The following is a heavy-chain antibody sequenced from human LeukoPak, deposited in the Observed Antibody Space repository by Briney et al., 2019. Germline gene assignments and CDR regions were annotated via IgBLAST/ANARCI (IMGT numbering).Heavy chain of an antibody. CDR2: IIPIFGTA. D-gene: IGHD1-26*01. CDR1: GGTFSSYA. V-gene: IGHV1-69*05. CDR3: ARVPGSYWGMEGYYFDY. Sequence: GSSVKVSCKASGGTFSSYAISWVRQAPGQGLEWMGGIIPIFGTANYAQKFQGRVTITTDESTSTAYMELSSLRSEDTAVYYCARVPGSYWGMEGYYFDYWGQGTLVTASS. J-gene: IGHJ4*02.